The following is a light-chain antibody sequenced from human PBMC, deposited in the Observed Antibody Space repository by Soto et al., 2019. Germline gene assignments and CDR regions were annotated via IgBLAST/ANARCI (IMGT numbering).Light chain of an antibody. Sequence: QSALTQPASVSASPGQSITISCTVNFGGYNSVSWYQQHPGNAPKLMIYDVSHRPSGVSSRFSGSKSGNTASLTISGLQAEDEAYYYCSSFTTTIRVFGGGTKVTVL. CDR1: FGGYNS. J-gene: IGLJ3*02. V-gene: IGLV2-14*03. CDR2: DVS. CDR3: SSFTTTIRV.